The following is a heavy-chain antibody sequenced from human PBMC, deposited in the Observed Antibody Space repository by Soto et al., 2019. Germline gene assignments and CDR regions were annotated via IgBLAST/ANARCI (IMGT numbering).Heavy chain of an antibody. CDR2: IYHSGST. CDR3: ARASRVVVPAAINYYYYSYLDV. Sequence: SETLSLTCAVSSGYISSSNWWSWVRQPPGKGLEWIGEIYHSGSTNYNPSLKSRVTISVDKSKNQFSLKLSSVTAADTAVYYCARASRVVVPAAINYYYYSYLDVWGKGTTVTVSS. J-gene: IGHJ6*03. CDR1: SGYISSSNW. D-gene: IGHD2-2*01. V-gene: IGHV4-4*02.